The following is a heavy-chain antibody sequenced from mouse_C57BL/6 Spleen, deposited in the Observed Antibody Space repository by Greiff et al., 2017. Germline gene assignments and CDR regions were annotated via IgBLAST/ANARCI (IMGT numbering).Heavy chain of an antibody. J-gene: IGHJ2*01. Sequence: DVMLVESGGGLVKPGGSLKLSCAASGFTFSDYGMHWVRQAPEKGLEWVAYISSVSSTIYYADTVKGRFTISRDNAKNTLFLQMTSLRSEDTAMYYCARKDYFDYWGQGTTLTVSS. CDR3: ARKDYFDY. CDR1: GFTFSDYG. CDR2: ISSVSSTI. V-gene: IGHV5-17*01.